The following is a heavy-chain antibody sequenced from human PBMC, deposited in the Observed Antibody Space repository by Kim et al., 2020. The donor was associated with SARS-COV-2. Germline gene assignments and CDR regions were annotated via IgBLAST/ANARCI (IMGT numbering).Heavy chain of an antibody. CDR3: AKGGLWFGQTMYYFDY. CDR2: ISSGGGTT. CDR1: GFTFSSYA. Sequence: GGSLRLSCAASGFTFSSYAMSWVRQAPGKGLEWVSTISSGGGTTYYADSVKGRFTISRDNSRNTLYLQMNSLRAEDTAVYYCAKGGLWFGQTMYYFDYWGQGTLITVSS. D-gene: IGHD3-10*01. J-gene: IGHJ4*02. V-gene: IGHV3-23*01.